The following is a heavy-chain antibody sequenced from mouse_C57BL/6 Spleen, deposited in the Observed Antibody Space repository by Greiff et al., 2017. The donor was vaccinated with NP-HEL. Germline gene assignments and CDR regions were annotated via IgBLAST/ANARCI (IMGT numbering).Heavy chain of an antibody. CDR1: GYAFSSYW. Sequence: PLHSSGAELVKPGASVKISCKASGYAFSSYWMNWVKQRPGKGLEWIGQIYPGDGDTNYNGKFKGKAILTADKSSSTAYMQLSSLTSEDSAVYFCASLTTVVATDYFDYWGQGTTLTVSS. D-gene: IGHD1-1*01. CDR3: ASLTTVVATDYFDY. V-gene: IGHV1-80*01. CDR2: IYPGDGDT. J-gene: IGHJ2*01.